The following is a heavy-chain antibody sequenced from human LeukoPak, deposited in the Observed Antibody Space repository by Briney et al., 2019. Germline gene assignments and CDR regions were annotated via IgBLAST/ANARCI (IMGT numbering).Heavy chain of an antibody. CDR3: ARRGRNSSGWQDYL. V-gene: IGHV4-61*01. CDR1: GGAFSGNTYY. CDR2: IYHTGST. Sequence: PSETLSLTCTVSGGAFSGNTYYWSWIRQPPGKGLEWIANIYHTGSTNYNPSLSSRVTISIDTAKNQFSLKLTSVTAADTAVYYCARRGRNSSGWQDYLWGQGTLVTVSS. J-gene: IGHJ4*02. D-gene: IGHD6-25*01.